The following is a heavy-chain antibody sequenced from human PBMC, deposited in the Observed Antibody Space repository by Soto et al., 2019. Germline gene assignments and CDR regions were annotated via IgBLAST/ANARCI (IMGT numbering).Heavy chain of an antibody. CDR1: GFTFRSYA. CDR2: ISSTSTYT. J-gene: IGHJ4*02. V-gene: IGHV3-21*01. CDR3: ARDLALAGNY. D-gene: IGHD6-19*01. Sequence: GGSLRLSCAASGFTFRSYAMNWVRQTQEKGLEWVSSISSTSTYTHYADSVKGRFTISRDNANNSLFLQMNSLRAEDTAIYYCARDLALAGNYWGQGALVTVSS.